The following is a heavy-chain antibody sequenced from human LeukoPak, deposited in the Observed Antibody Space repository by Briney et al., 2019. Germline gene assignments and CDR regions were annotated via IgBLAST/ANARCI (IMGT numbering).Heavy chain of an antibody. CDR2: INHSGST. Sequence: PSETLSLTCAVYGGSFSGYYWSWIRQPPGKGLEWIGEINHSGSTNYNPSLKSRVTISVDTSKNQFSLKLSSVTAADTAVYYCASTRGVDDAFDIWGHGTMVTVSS. V-gene: IGHV4-34*01. J-gene: IGHJ3*02. D-gene: IGHD3-10*01. CDR3: ASTRGVDDAFDI. CDR1: GGSFSGYY.